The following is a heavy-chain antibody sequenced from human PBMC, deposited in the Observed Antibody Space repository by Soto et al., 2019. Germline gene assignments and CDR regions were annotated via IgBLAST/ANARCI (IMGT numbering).Heavy chain of an antibody. CDR2: IYYSGST. J-gene: IGHJ4*02. CDR1: GGSISSSSYY. D-gene: IGHD5-12*01. V-gene: IGHV4-39*01. Sequence: SETLSLTCTVSGGSISSSSYYWGWIRQPPGKGLEWIGSIYYSGSTYYNPSPKSRVTISGDTSKNQFSLKLSSVTAADTAVYYCARHKDEYSGYDLIDYWGQGTLVTVSS. CDR3: ARHKDEYSGYDLIDY.